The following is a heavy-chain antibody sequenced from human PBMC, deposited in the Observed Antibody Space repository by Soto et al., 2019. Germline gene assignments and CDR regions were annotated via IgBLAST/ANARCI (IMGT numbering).Heavy chain of an antibody. J-gene: IGHJ5*02. Sequence: SETLSLTCTVSGGSIISGGYYWIWIRQHPGKGLEWIGYIYYSGSTYYNPSLKSRVTISVDTSKNQFSLKLSSVTAADTAVYYCAREIVVVPAAFDPWGQGTLVTVSS. CDR1: GGSIISGGYY. D-gene: IGHD2-2*01. V-gene: IGHV4-31*03. CDR2: IYYSGST. CDR3: AREIVVVPAAFDP.